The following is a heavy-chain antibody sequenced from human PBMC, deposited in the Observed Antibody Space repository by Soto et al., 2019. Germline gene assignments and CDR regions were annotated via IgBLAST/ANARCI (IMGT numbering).Heavy chain of an antibody. CDR2: ISAYNGNT. Sequence: QVQLVQSGAEVKKPGASVKVSCKASGYTFTSYGISWVRQAPGQGLEWMGWISAYNGNTKYAQKLQGRVPMTTDTSASTAATEPRSLRFDDTVVNYLAIDAAIGLNDYWGQGTLVTVSS. CDR1: GYTFTSYG. J-gene: IGHJ4*02. CDR3: AIDAAIGLNDY. V-gene: IGHV1-18*01.